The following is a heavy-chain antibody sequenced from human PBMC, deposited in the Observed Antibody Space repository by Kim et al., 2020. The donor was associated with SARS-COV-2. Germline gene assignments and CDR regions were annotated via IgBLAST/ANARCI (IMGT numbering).Heavy chain of an antibody. CDR2: IYPGDSDT. CDR3: ARWETPYYDSSGYYSYDAFDI. Sequence: GESLKISCKGSGYSFTSYWIGWVRQMPGKGLEWMGIIYPGDSDTRYSPSFQGQVTISADKSISTAYLQWSSLKASDTAMYYCARWETPYYDSSGYYSYDAFDIWGQGTMVTVSS. CDR1: GYSFTSYW. V-gene: IGHV5-51*01. J-gene: IGHJ3*02. D-gene: IGHD3-22*01.